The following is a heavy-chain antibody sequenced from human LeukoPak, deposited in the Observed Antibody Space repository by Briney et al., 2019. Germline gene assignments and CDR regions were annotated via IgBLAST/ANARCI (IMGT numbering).Heavy chain of an antibody. D-gene: IGHD3-10*01. CDR3: ARGLPYYYGSGSFLAGMDV. CDR2: INHSGST. CDR1: SGSFSGYY. Sequence: PSETLSLTCAVYSGSFSGYYWSWIRQPPGKGLEWIGEINHSGSTNYNPSLKSRVTISVDTSKNQFSLKLSSVTAADTAVYYCARGLPYYYGSGSFLAGMDVWGQGTTVTVSS. J-gene: IGHJ6*02. V-gene: IGHV4-34*01.